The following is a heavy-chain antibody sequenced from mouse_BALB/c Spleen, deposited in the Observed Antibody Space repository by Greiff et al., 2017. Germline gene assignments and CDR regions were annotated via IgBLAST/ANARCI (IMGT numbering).Heavy chain of an antibody. CDR3: ARDYYGSSFFAY. CDR1: GYPFTGYF. CDR2: INPYNGDT. D-gene: IGHD1-1*01. V-gene: IGHV1-20*02. J-gene: IGHJ3*01. Sequence: EVKLLESGPELVKPGASVKISCKASGYPFTGYFMNWVMQSHGKSLEWIGRINPYNGDTFYNQKFKGKATLTVDKSSSTAHMELRSLASEDSAVYYCARDYYGSSFFAYWGQGTLVTVSA.